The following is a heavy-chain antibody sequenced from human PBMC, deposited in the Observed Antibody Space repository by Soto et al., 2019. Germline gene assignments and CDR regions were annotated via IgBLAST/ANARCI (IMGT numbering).Heavy chain of an antibody. V-gene: IGHV3-11*06. CDR2: SSNSGTFS. Sequence: GSLRLSCEGSGFTFSDYYISWIRQAPGKGLEWISYSSNSGTFSRYADSVKGRFSISRDNTKNLLYPQMNSLRAEDTAVYYCTRSGDNYNRLDYWGQGTPVTVS. CDR3: TRSGDNYNRLDY. CDR1: GFTFSDYY. J-gene: IGHJ4*02. D-gene: IGHD1-1*01.